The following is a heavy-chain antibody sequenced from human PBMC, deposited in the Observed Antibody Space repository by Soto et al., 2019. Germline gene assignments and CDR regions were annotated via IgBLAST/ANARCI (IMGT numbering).Heavy chain of an antibody. J-gene: IGHJ4*02. CDR3: ARVLYYYDSSGYPAY. V-gene: IGHV3-7*03. D-gene: IGHD3-22*01. CDR2: IKQDGSEK. Sequence: GGSLRLSCAASGFTFSSYWMSWVRQAPWKGLEWVASIKQDGSEKYYVDSVKGRFTISRDKAKNSLYLQMNSRRAEDTAVYYCARVLYYYDSSGYPAYWGKGT. CDR1: GFTFSSYW.